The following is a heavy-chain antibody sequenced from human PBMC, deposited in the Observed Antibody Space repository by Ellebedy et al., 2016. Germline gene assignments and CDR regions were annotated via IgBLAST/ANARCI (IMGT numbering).Heavy chain of an antibody. D-gene: IGHD3-9*01. V-gene: IGHV3-21*01. CDR2: INDISSHI. CDR3: ARDPRPYLRYGHYDC. CDR1: GFTFSSYA. J-gene: IGHJ4*02. Sequence: GGSLRLSCAASGFTFSSYAMNWVRQAPGKGLEWVSSINDISSHIYYADSLRGRFTISRDNAKNSLFLQMNNLRADDTAVYYCARDPRPYLRYGHYDCWGQGTLVTVSS.